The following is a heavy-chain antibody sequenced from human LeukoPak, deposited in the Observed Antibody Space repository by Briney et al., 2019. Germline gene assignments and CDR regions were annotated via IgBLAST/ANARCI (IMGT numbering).Heavy chain of an antibody. CDR1: GFTFSNYA. CDR3: ARDRYYYDSSGYDAFDI. D-gene: IGHD3-22*01. Sequence: GGSLRLSCAASGFTFSNYAMYWVRQAPGKGLEWVSSISNNGGSTYYADSVKGRFTISRDNAKNSLYLQMNSLRAEDTAVYYCARDRYYYDSSGYDAFDIWGQGTMVTVSS. CDR2: ISNNGGST. V-gene: IGHV3-23*01. J-gene: IGHJ3*02.